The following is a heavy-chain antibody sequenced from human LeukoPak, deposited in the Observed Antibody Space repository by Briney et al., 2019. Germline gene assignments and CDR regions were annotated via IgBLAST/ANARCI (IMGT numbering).Heavy chain of an antibody. D-gene: IGHD6-6*01. Sequence: PSEILSLTCAVYGGSFSGHYWTWIRQPPGKGLEWIGEINHSGSTNYNPSLKSRVTISVDTSKNQFSLKVSSVTAADTAVYYCGRVAYSSSSLSVYYYYYMDVWGKGTTVTVSS. V-gene: IGHV4-34*01. CDR3: GRVAYSSSSLSVYYYYYMDV. CDR1: GGSFSGHY. J-gene: IGHJ6*03. CDR2: INHSGST.